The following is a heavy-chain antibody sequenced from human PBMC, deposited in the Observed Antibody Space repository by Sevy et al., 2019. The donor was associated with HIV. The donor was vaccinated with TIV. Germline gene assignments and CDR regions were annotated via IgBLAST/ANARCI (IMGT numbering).Heavy chain of an antibody. CDR2: IYYSGGT. CDR3: ARRRIDFWSGYPIRTSYYYYYMDV. Sequence: SETLSLTCTVSGGSISSYYWSWIRQPPGKGLEWIGYIYYSGGTNYNPSLKSRVTISVDTSKNQFSLKLSSVTAADTAVYYCARRRIDFWSGYPIRTSYYYYYMDVWGKGTTVTVSS. J-gene: IGHJ6*03. D-gene: IGHD3-3*01. CDR1: GGSISSYY. V-gene: IGHV4-59*01.